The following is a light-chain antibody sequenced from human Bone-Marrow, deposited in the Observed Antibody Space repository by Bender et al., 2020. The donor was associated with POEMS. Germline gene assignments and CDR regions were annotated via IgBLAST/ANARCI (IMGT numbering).Light chain of an antibody. J-gene: IGLJ1*01. Sequence: SALTQPASVSGSPGLSITISCTGTSSDVGYYNLVSWYKQHPGKAPKLMIYEVNKRPSGVSHRFSGSKSGNTASLTISGLQAEDEADYYCSSYSSSTTLGVFGTGTKVTVL. CDR1: SSDVGYYNL. CDR2: EVN. CDR3: SSYSSSTTLGV. V-gene: IGLV2-14*02.